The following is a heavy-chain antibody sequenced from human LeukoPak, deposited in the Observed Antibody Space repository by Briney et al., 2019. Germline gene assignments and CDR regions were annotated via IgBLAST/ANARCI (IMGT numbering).Heavy chain of an antibody. J-gene: IGHJ3*02. D-gene: IGHD2-15*01. CDR2: ISRTGSTT. V-gene: IGHV3-64*01. Sequence: PGGSLRLSCAASGFTFSNYFMHWVRQAPGKGLKYFSAISRTGSTTYYTNSVKGRFTISRDNSKNTLYLQMGGLRAEDMAVYYCATSRYCSGGDCYSLAFDIWGQGTMVTVSS. CDR3: ATSRYCSGGDCYSLAFDI. CDR1: GFTFSNYF.